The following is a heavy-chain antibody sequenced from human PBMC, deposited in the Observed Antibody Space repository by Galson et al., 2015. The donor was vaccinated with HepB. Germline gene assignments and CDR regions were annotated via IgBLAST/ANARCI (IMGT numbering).Heavy chain of an antibody. CDR2: ISSSSSYT. CDR1: GFTFSDYY. CDR3: ARDKHSHYDFWSGYFNGMDV. D-gene: IGHD3-3*01. V-gene: IGHV3-11*06. J-gene: IGHJ6*02. Sequence: SLRLSCAASGFTFSDYYMSWIRQAPGKGLEWVSYISSSSSYTNYADSVKGRFTISRDNAKNSLYLQMNSLRAEDTAVYYCARDKHSHYDFWSGYFNGMDVWGQGTTVTVSS.